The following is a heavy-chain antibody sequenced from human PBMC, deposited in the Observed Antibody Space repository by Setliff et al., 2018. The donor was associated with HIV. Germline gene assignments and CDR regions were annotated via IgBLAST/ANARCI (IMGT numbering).Heavy chain of an antibody. Sequence: GGSLRLSCAASGFTFSSYAMSWVRQAPGKGLGWVSSISGTGGTTYYTGSVKGRFTISRDNSENTLYLQMSTLRAEDTAVYYCAKSGHCGSPTCRYFYYYMDVWGKGTTVTVSS. V-gene: IGHV3-23*01. J-gene: IGHJ6*03. CDR1: GFTFSSYA. CDR2: ISGTGGTT. CDR3: AKSGHCGSPTCRYFYYYMDV. D-gene: IGHD2-2*03.